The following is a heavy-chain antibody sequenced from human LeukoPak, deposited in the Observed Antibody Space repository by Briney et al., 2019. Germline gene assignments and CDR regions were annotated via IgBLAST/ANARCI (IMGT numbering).Heavy chain of an antibody. J-gene: IGHJ5*02. CDR3: ARKKYYYATSTYGWFDP. CDR1: GFTFSSNW. D-gene: IGHD3-22*01. V-gene: IGHV3-7*01. CDR2: INQNGSET. Sequence: GGSLRPSCAASGFTFSSNWMTWVRQAPGKGLEWVANINQNGSETYYVDSVKGRFTMSRDNAKNSLYLQMNGLRAADTAVYYCARKKYYYATSTYGWFDPWGQGTLVTVSS.